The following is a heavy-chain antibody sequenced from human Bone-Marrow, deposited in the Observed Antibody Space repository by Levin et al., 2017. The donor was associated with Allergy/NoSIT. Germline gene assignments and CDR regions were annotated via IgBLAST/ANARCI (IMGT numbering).Heavy chain of an antibody. D-gene: IGHD4-23*01. V-gene: IGHV2-5*02. CDR3: AHCRGRGNSCNSDI. CDR2: IYWEDGA. CDR1: GFALSIRGAG. Sequence: SGPTLVKPTQTLTLTCTFSGFALSIRGAGVGWIRQPPGKALEWLSLIYWEDGAPYSPALKSRLTITKDTSKDQVVLTRTNMHPVETATYYCAHCRGRGNSCNSDIWGQGTVVTVSS. J-gene: IGHJ3*02.